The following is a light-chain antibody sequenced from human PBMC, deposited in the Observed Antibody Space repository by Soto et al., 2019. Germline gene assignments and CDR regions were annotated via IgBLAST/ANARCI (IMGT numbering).Light chain of an antibody. CDR1: QRISRY. Sequence: SHMTQSLSSLSASLGDRVTVPXRASQRISRYLNWYQQEPRXAPNXXXDAXSSFQSGIPSSLSGSGSGTDFTRTISSLQPDDCVNYYWQQSYRFTLTVGQGTKVDIK. CDR2: AXS. V-gene: IGKV1-39*01. CDR3: QQSYRFTLT. J-gene: IGKJ1*01.